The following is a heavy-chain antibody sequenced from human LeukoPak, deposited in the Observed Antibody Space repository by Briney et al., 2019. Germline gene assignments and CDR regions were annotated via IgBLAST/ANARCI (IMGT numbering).Heavy chain of an antibody. Sequence: ASVKVSCKASGYTFTDYYMHWVRRAPGQGLEWMGWTNPKNGATNYAQKFQGRVTMTRDTSISTAYMEVSGLGSDDTAVYYCARQWEPRRMGHYYYYMDVWGKGTTVTVSS. CDR3: ARQWEPRRMGHYYYYMDV. CDR2: TNPKNGAT. CDR1: GYTFTDYY. J-gene: IGHJ6*03. D-gene: IGHD1-26*01. V-gene: IGHV1-2*02.